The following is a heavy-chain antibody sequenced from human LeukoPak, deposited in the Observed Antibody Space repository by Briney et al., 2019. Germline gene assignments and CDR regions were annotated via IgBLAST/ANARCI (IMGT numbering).Heavy chain of an antibody. CDR1: GFTFSSYA. J-gene: IGHJ2*01. Sequence: PGGSLRLSCAASGFTFSSYAMSWVRQAPGKGLEWVANIKQDGSEKYYVDSVKGRFTISRDNAKNSLYLQMNSLRAEDTAVYYCARTPKAVAGLYWYFDLWGRGTLVTVSS. D-gene: IGHD6-19*01. CDR3: ARTPKAVAGLYWYFDL. V-gene: IGHV3-7*01. CDR2: IKQDGSEK.